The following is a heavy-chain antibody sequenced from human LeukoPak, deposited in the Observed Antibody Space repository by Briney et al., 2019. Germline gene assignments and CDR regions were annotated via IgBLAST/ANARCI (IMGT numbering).Heavy chain of an antibody. D-gene: IGHD1-7*01. V-gene: IGHV4-30-4*08. CDR1: GGSISSGDYY. J-gene: IGHJ4*02. CDR2: IYYSGST. CDR3: ARQYNWNYGLDY. Sequence: PSETLSLTCTVSGGSISSGDYYWSWIRQPPGKGLEWIGYIYYSGSTYYNPSLKSRVTISVDTSKNQFSLKLSSVTAADTAVYYCARQYNWNYGLDYWGQGTLVTVSS.